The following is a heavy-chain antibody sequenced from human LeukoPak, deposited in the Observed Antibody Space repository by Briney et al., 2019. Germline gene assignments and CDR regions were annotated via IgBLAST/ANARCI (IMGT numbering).Heavy chain of an antibody. CDR2: ISHSGSS. Sequence: PSETLSLTCAVYGGPFRGFFWSWIRQAPGKGLEWIGEISHSGSSNYNPSLKSRITISVDTSKSQFSLRLTSVTAADTAVYYCATATGYCSSTSCRYNWFDPWGQGTLVTVSS. J-gene: IGHJ5*02. V-gene: IGHV4-34*01. D-gene: IGHD2-2*01. CDR1: GGPFRGFF. CDR3: ATATGYCSSTSCRYNWFDP.